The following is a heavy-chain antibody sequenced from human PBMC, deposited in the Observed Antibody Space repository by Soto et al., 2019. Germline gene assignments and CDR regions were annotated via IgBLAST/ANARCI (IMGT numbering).Heavy chain of an antibody. CDR1: GYTFPRYA. V-gene: IGHV1-3*01. CDR2: INPGNGKT. D-gene: IGHD6-13*01. Sequence: ASVKVSCKASGYTFPRYAMNWVRQAPGQSPEWMGWINPGNGKTNYGQEFQGRVTITTDTSASTAYMNLRNLRSDDTAVYYCARDRVEAALGTFDQWGQGTLVTVSS. CDR3: ARDRVEAALGTFDQ. J-gene: IGHJ4*02.